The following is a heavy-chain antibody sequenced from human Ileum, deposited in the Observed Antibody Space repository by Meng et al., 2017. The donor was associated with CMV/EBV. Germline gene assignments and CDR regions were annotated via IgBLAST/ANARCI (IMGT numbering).Heavy chain of an antibody. CDR1: GLSLSTNGLG. J-gene: IGHJ2*01. V-gene: IGHV2-5*02. D-gene: IGHD3-16*01. Sequence: QITLKESGPTVVKPTQALTLTCTVSGLSLSTNGLGVGWVGQPPGKALEWLAVIYWDDGKRYSPSLKSRLTISKDTSKNQVVLTMTNMDPVDTATYYCAYRYSYASYWYFDLWGRGTLVTVSS. CDR3: AYRYSYASYWYFDL. CDR2: IYWDDGK.